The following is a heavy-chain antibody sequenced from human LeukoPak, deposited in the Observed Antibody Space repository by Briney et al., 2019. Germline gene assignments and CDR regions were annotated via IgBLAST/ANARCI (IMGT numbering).Heavy chain of an antibody. CDR2: IYYSGST. D-gene: IGHD3-22*01. CDR3: ARSPAYYDSSGYYYSDNWFDP. CDR1: GGSISSYY. Sequence: SETLSLTCTVSGGSISSYYWSWIRQPPGKGLEWIGYIYYSGSTYYNPSLKSRVTMSVDTSKNQFSLKLSSVTAVDTAVYYCARSPAYYDSSGYYYSDNWFDPWGQGTLVTVSS. J-gene: IGHJ5*02. V-gene: IGHV4-59*04.